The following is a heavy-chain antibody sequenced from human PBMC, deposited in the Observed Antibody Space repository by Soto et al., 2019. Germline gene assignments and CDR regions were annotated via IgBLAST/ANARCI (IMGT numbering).Heavy chain of an antibody. CDR1: GGSISSYY. CDR3: ASTTVTTGLYYYYMDV. V-gene: IGHV4-59*01. J-gene: IGHJ6*03. D-gene: IGHD4-17*01. CDR2: IYYSGGT. Sequence: SETLSLTCTVSGGSISSYYWSWIRQPPGKGLEWIGYIYYSGGTNYNPSLKSRVTISVDTSKNQFSLKLSSVTAADTAVYYCASTTVTTGLYYYYMDVWGRGTTVTVSS.